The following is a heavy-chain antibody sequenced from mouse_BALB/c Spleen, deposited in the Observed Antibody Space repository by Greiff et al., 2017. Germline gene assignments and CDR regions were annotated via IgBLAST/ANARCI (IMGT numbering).Heavy chain of an antibody. V-gene: IGHV5-17*03. J-gene: IGHJ4*01. D-gene: IGHD2-14*01. CDR1: GFTFSSFG. Sequence: EVKLQESGGGLVQPGGSRKLSCAASGFTFSSFGMHWVRQAPEKGLEWVAYISSGSSTIYYPDSVKGRFTISRDNAKNTLYLQMSSLKSEDTAMYYCTRDRDRYDYAMDYWGQGTSVTVSS. CDR2: ISSGSSTI. CDR3: TRDRDRYDYAMDY.